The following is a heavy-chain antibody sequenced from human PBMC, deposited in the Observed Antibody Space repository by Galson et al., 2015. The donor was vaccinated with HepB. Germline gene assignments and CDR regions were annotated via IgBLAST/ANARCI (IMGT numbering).Heavy chain of an antibody. V-gene: IGHV3-33*01. CDR3: ARDRRVQLSPMILVLTYSFDN. CDR2: LRNDGSDE. CDR1: GFTFSTYD. D-gene: IGHD3/OR15-3a*01. J-gene: IGHJ4*02. Sequence: SLRLSCAAAGFTFSTYDMHWVRQAPGKGLEWVAALRNDGSDEYYADSVKGRFTISRDNSKDTLYLQMNSLRAEDTAVYYCARDRRVQLSPMILVLTYSFDNWGQGSLVTVSS.